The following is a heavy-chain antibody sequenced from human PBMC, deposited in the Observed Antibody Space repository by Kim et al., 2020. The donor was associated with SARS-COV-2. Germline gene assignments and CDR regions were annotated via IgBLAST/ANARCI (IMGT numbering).Heavy chain of an antibody. V-gene: IGHV1-69*13. D-gene: IGHD6-19*01. Sequence: SVKVSCKASGGTFSSYAISWVRQAPGQGLEWMGGIIPIFGTANYAQKFQGRVTITADESTSTAYMELSSLRSEETAVYYCASSGWSRPPNADYYYYYGMDVWGQGTTVTVSS. CDR3: ASSGWSRPPNADYYYYYGMDV. CDR2: IIPIFGTA. CDR1: GGTFSSYA. J-gene: IGHJ6*02.